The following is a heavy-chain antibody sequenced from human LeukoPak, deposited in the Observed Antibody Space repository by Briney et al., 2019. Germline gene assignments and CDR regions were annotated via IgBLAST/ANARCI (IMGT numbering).Heavy chain of an antibody. CDR2: IRSKANSYAT. J-gene: IGHJ4*02. CDR3: TRPGSSGLTGPY. CDR1: GFTFSGSA. V-gene: IGHV3-73*01. D-gene: IGHD3-22*01. Sequence: GGSLRLSCAASGFTFSGSAMHWVRQASGKGLEWVGRIRSKANSYATAYAASVKGRFTISRDDSKNTAYLQMNSLKTEDTAVYYCTRPGSSGLTGPYWGQGALVTVSS.